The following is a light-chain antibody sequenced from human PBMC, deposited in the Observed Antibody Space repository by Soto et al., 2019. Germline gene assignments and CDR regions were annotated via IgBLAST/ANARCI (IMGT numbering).Light chain of an antibody. CDR2: DAS. V-gene: IGKV3-20*01. J-gene: IGKJ1*01. CDR1: QSVSSY. CDR3: QQYGSSLWT. Sequence: EIVLTQSPATLSLSPGERATLSCRASQSVSSYLLWYQQKPGQAPRLLIYDASNRASGTPARFSGSGSGTDFTLTISRLEPEDFAVYYCQQYGSSLWTFGQGTRWIS.